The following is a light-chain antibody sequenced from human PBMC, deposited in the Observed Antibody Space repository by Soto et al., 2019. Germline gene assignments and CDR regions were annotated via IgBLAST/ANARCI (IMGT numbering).Light chain of an antibody. CDR1: QRVSSN. CDR3: QQYKKWPSP. Sequence: EVLMTQSPATLSVAPGESVTLSCRASQRVSSNLAWYQQRPGQAPRLLISGTSTRATDIPDRFSVSGSGTEFTLTISSLQSEDFSGYYCQQYKKWPSPVAQGTRLDIK. CDR2: GTS. V-gene: IGKV3D-15*01. J-gene: IGKJ5*01.